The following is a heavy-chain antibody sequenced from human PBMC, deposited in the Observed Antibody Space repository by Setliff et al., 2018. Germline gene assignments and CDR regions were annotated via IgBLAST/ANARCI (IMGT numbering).Heavy chain of an antibody. J-gene: IGHJ4*02. CDR2: ISYDVINK. CDR3: ARGEKYYSDSSGYSLDF. Sequence: LSLSCAASGFTYSINWVRQAPGKGLEWVSVISYDVINKFYADSVKGRFTISRDNSRDTVFLQMNNVRTEDTALYYCARGEKYYSDSSGYSLDFWGQGTLVTVSS. V-gene: IGHV3-30*05. D-gene: IGHD3-22*01. CDR1: GFTYS.